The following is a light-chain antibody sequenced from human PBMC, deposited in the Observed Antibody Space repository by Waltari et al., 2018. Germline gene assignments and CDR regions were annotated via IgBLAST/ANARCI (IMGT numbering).Light chain of an antibody. V-gene: IGKV1-39*01. CDR2: GAV. J-gene: IGKJ1*01. CDR3: QQTYRTPRT. Sequence: DIQMTQSPSSLPASVRDRITIPCRASQRISSYLNWYQQQPGKAPRLLIYGAVSLQSGVPSRFSGSGSGTDFTLTISSLQPEDFATYYCQQTYRTPRTFGQGTKVDI. CDR1: QRISSY.